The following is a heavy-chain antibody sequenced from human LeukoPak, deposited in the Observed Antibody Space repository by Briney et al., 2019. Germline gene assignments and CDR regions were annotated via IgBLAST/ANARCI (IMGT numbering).Heavy chain of an antibody. V-gene: IGHV3-23*01. CDR1: GFTFSSYA. D-gene: IGHD5-18*01. Sequence: GGSLRLSCAASGFTFSSYAMSWVRQAPGKGLEWVLAISGSGGSTYYADSVKGRFTISRDNSKNTLYLQMNSLRAEDTAVYYCANQGYSYGYGRIDYWGQGTLVTVSS. CDR3: ANQGYSYGYGRIDY. CDR2: ISGSGGST. J-gene: IGHJ4*02.